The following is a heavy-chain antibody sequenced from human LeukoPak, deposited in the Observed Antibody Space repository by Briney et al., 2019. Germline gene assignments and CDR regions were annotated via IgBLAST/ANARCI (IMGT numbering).Heavy chain of an antibody. CDR2: ISWDSGSQ. CDR1: GFSLDDYA. V-gene: IGHV3-9*01. Sequence: GRSLRLSCVGSGFSLDDYAMHWVRQVPGKGLEWVSSISWDSGSQAYADSVKGRFTISRDNAKNSLYLQMNSLRPEDTAFYYCIKDMGFDLLKDASHIWGQGTLVTVSS. CDR3: IKDMGFDLLKDASHI. J-gene: IGHJ3*02. D-gene: IGHD3-9*01.